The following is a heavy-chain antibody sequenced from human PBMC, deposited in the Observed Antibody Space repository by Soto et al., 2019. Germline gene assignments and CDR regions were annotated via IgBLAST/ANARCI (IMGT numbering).Heavy chain of an antibody. CDR2: ISAYSGST. D-gene: IGHD6-13*01. V-gene: IGHV1-18*01. CDR1: GYTFTSYG. Sequence: QVQLVQSGAEVKKPGASVKVSCKASGYTFTSYGISWVRQAPGQGLEWMGWISAYSGSTNYAQKLQGRVTMTTDTSTSTADMELRSLRSDDTAVYCCARTIAAAVDFDYWGQGPLVTVAS. J-gene: IGHJ4*02. CDR3: ARTIAAAVDFDY.